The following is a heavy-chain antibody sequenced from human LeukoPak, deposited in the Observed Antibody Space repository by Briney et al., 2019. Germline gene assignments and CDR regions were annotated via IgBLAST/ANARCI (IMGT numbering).Heavy chain of an antibody. Sequence: PSETLSLTCAVYGGSFSGYYWSWIRQPPGKGLEWIGEINHSGSTNYNPSLKSRVTISVDTSKNQFSLKLSSVTAADTAVYYCARELPLGYCSGGSCYEWYFDLWGRGTLVTVSS. D-gene: IGHD2-15*01. V-gene: IGHV4-34*01. CDR3: ARELPLGYCSGGSCYEWYFDL. J-gene: IGHJ2*01. CDR1: GGSFSGYY. CDR2: INHSGST.